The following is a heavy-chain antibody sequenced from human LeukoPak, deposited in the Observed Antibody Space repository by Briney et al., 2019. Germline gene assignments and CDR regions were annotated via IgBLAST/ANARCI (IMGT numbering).Heavy chain of an antibody. CDR2: INPNRGGT. D-gene: IGHD3-22*01. Sequence: ASVKVSCKASGYTFTDYDMHWVRQAPGQGIEWMGWINPNRGGTNYAQKFEGRVTMTRDTSISTAYMERSRLRPDDTAVFYCARGTNYYDSSAYYEGDAFDIWGQGTMVTVSS. CDR3: ARGTNYYDSSAYYEGDAFDI. CDR1: GYTFTDYD. J-gene: IGHJ3*02. V-gene: IGHV1-2*02.